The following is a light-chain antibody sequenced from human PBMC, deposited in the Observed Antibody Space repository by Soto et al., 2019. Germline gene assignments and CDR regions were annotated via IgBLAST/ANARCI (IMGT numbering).Light chain of an antibody. V-gene: IGLV1-51*01. J-gene: IGLJ2*01. Sequence: QSVLTQPPSVSAAPGQKVTISCSGRSSNIGNNYVAWYQHLPGTAPKLLIYANSQRPSGIPDRFSASKSGTSATLGITGLQTGDEADYYCGAWDSSLSVVVFGGGTKLTVL. CDR3: GAWDSSLSVVV. CDR1: SSNIGNNY. CDR2: ANS.